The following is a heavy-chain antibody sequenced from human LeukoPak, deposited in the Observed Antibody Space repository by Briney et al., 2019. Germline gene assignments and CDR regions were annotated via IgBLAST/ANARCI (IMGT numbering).Heavy chain of an antibody. CDR3: ARGKASGGYSGYGLDAFDI. CDR1: GLSFSRYA. CDR2: IWDDGITK. D-gene: IGHD5-12*01. Sequence: PGGSLRLSCSASGLSFSRYAMHWVRQAPGKGLEWVAVIWDDGITKHYADSVKGRSTISRDNSKNTLYLQKNSLRAEDTAVYYCARGKASGGYSGYGLDAFDIWGQGTMVTVSS. J-gene: IGHJ3*02. V-gene: IGHV3-33*08.